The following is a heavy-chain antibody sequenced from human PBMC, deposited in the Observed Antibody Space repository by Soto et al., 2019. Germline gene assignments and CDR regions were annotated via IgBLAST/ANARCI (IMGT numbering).Heavy chain of an antibody. CDR3: ARDKWLKSIGYFFYD. CDR1: GHPFTSYF. D-gene: IGHD5-12*01. J-gene: IGHJ4*02. CDR2: MDPSGYST. Sequence: ASVKVSCKASGHPFTSYFLHWVRQAPGQGLEWMGIMDPSGYSTTYAQRFQGRVTMTWDTSTSTVYMELSSLRSEDTAVYYCARDKWLKSIGYFFYDWGQGTLVTVSS. V-gene: IGHV1-46*03.